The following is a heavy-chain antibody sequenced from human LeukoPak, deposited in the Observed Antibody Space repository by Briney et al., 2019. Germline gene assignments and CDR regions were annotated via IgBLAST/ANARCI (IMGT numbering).Heavy chain of an antibody. J-gene: IGHJ4*02. V-gene: IGHV3-21*01. D-gene: IGHD6-13*01. Sequence: PGGSLRLSCAASGFTFSSYSMYWVRQAPGKGLEWVSSISSSSTYIYYADSVKGRFTISRDNAKNSLYLQMNSLRAEDTAVYYCARAPGYRSFLDYWGQGTLVIVSS. CDR1: GFTFSSYS. CDR2: ISSSSTYI. CDR3: ARAPGYRSFLDY.